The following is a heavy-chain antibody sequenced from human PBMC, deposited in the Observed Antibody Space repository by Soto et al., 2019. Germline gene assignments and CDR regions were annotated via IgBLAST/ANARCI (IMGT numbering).Heavy chain of an antibody. J-gene: IGHJ5*02. D-gene: IGHD2-15*01. CDR1: GFTFSDAW. CDR2: IKSKSDGGTT. Sequence: GSLRLSCAASGFTFSDAWMSWVRQAPGKGLDWVGRIKSKSDGGTTEYAAPVRGRFTISRDDSKNTLYLQMNRLKTEDTAVYYCTTDLWRIAVVVGSTGYFNPWGQGTPVTVSS. V-gene: IGHV3-15*01. CDR3: TTDLWRIAVVVGSTGYFNP.